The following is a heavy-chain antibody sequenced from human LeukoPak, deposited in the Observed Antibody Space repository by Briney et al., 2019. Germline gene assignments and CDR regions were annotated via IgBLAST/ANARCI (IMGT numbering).Heavy chain of an antibody. J-gene: IGHJ4*02. D-gene: IGHD2-15*01. CDR1: GFSFRNYW. CDR3: ARDGGLHTNFDY. CDR2: TKPDGSAE. Sequence: RGSLRLSCAASGFSFRNYWMGWVRQAPGKGREWVANTKPDGSAEYYADSGRGRFTASRDNANNLLYLEMNRLRAEDTAVYYCARDGGLHTNFDYWGQGTLLTVSS. V-gene: IGHV3-7*01.